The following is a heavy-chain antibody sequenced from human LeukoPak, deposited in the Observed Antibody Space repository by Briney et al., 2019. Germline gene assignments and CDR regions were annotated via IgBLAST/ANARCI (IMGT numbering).Heavy chain of an antibody. CDR2: ITPNSGGT. CDR1: GYTFTGYY. D-gene: IGHD3-10*01. Sequence: ASVKVSCKASGYTFTGYYMHWVRQAPGQGLEWMTWITPNSGGTNYAQKFQGRVTMTRDTSLNTAYMELSRLRSDDTAVYYCAKESASVLFGEFLPLLYFDLWGRGTLVSVSS. CDR3: AKESASVLFGEFLPLLYFDL. V-gene: IGHV1-2*02. J-gene: IGHJ2*01.